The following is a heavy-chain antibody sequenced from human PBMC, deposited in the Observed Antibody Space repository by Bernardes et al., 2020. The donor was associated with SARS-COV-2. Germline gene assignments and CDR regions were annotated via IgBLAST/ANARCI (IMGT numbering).Heavy chain of an antibody. CDR2: INHSGST. D-gene: IGHD3-3*01. CDR3: ARVRFLEWLLYRRGMDV. V-gene: IGHV4-34*01. CDR1: GGSFSGYY. Sequence: SETLSLTCAVYGGSFSGYYWSWIRQPPGKGLEWIGEINHSGSTNYNPSLKSRVTISVDTSKNQFSLKLSSVTAADTAVYYCARVRFLEWLLYRRGMDVWGQGTTVTVSS. J-gene: IGHJ6*02.